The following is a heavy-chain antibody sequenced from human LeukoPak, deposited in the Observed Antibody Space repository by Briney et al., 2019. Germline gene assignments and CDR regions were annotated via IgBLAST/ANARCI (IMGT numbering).Heavy chain of an antibody. Sequence: GGSLRLSCAASGFTFSNYGMSWVRQAPGKGLEWVSAISGSGDSTYYADSVKGRFTISRDNSKNTLYLQMNSLRAEDTAIYYCALHYGSGGFDYWGQGTLVTVSS. CDR2: ISGSGDST. CDR3: ALHYGSGGFDY. CDR1: GFTFSNYG. D-gene: IGHD3-10*01. V-gene: IGHV3-23*01. J-gene: IGHJ4*02.